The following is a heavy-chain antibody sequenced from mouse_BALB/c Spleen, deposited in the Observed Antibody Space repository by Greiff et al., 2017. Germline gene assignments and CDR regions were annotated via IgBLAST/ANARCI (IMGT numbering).Heavy chain of an antibody. CDR3: ARDSFSTMILMDY. D-gene: IGHD2-4*01. V-gene: IGHV5-12-2*01. CDR2: ISNGGGST. J-gene: IGHJ4*01. CDR1: GFTFSSYT. Sequence: EVKVVESGGGLVQPGGSLKLSCAASGFTFSSYTMSWVRQTPEKRLEWVAYISNGGGSTYYPDTVKGRFTISRDNAKNTLYLQMSSLKSEDTAMYYCARDSFSTMILMDYWGQGTSVTVSS.